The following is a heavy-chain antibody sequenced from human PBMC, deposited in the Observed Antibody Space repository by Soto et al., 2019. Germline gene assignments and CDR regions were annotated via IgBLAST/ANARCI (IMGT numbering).Heavy chain of an antibody. CDR2: IYYSGST. V-gene: IGHV4-59*01. Sequence: QVQLQESGPRLVKPSETLSPTCTVTVSSIRRYYGSWIRQPPGKGLEWIGYIYYSGSTNYNTSLKSRVTITVETSTNQFSLMLSSVTAAETAVDYCARGSRVCSTGAFDIWGQGTMVTVSS. D-gene: IGHD2-8*02. CDR3: ARGSRVCSTGAFDI. J-gene: IGHJ3*02. CDR1: VSSIRRYY.